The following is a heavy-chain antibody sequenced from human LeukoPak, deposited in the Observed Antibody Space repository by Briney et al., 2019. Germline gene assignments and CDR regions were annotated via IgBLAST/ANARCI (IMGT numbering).Heavy chain of an antibody. J-gene: IGHJ4*02. CDR3: TTDWSYYDSSGEGNFDY. CDR2: IKGKADGGTT. CDR1: GFTFSNAW. D-gene: IGHD3-22*01. Sequence: PGGSLRLSCAASGFTFSNAWMSWVRQAPGKGLEWVGRIKGKADGGTTDYAAPVKGRFTISRDDSKNTLYLQMNSLKTEDTAVYYCTTDWSYYDSSGEGNFDYWGQGTLVTVSS. V-gene: IGHV3-15*01.